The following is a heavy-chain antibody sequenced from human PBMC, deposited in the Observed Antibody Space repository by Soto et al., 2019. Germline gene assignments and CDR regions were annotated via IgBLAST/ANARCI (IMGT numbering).Heavy chain of an antibody. CDR2: ISYDESNK. Sequence: GGSLRLSCAASGFTFISYGMHWVRQAPGKGLEWVAVISYDESNKYYADSVKGRFTISRDNSKNTLYLQMDSLRAEDTAVYYCTKGGVVITSYFQHWGQGTLVTVSS. J-gene: IGHJ1*01. CDR3: TKGGVVITSYFQH. CDR1: GFTFISYG. D-gene: IGHD3-22*01. V-gene: IGHV3-30*18.